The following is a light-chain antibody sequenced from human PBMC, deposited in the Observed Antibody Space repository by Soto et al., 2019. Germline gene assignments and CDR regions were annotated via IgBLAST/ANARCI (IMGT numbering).Light chain of an antibody. CDR1: TSNIGTFY. Sequence: QSVLTQPPSASSTPGQTVTISCSGSTSNIGTFYVYWYQHLPGTAPKLLIYIGDQRASGVSDRFSGSKSGTSASLAISGLRSDDEADYYCAAWDDNLNAYVFGSGTKLTAL. CDR3: AAWDDNLNAYV. V-gene: IGLV1-47*02. CDR2: IGD. J-gene: IGLJ1*01.